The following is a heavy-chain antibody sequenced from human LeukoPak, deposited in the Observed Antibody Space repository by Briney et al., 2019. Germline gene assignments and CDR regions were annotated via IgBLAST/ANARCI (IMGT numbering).Heavy chain of an antibody. CDR2: TSHSGST. CDR3: ARANDFGGTNDAFDI. D-gene: IGHD4-23*01. J-gene: IGHJ3*02. V-gene: IGHV4-59*12. Sequence: SETLSLTCTVSGGSMMTYYWSWIRQPPGKGLEWIGYTSHSGSTTYSPSLQSRVSISVDTSKNQFSLKLNYVTAADTAVFYCARANDFGGTNDAFDIWGQGTMVTVSS. CDR1: GGSMMTYY.